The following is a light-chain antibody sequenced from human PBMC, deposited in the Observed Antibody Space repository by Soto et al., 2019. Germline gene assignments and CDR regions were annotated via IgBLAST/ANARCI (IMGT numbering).Light chain of an antibody. CDR3: SSYTSSIPYV. CDR2: EVS. CDR1: STDVGGYNY. Sequence: SALTQPPSVSGSPGQSVTISCTGTSTDVGGYNYVSWYQQHPGKAPKLMIYEVSNRPSGVSNRFSGSKSGNTASLTISGLQAEDEADYYCSSYTSSIPYVFGTGTKVTV. J-gene: IGLJ1*01. V-gene: IGLV2-14*01.